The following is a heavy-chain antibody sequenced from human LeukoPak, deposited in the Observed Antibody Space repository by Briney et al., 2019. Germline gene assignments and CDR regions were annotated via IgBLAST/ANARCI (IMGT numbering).Heavy chain of an antibody. V-gene: IGHV4-34*01. Sequence: SETLSLTCAVDGGSFSGHYWSWIRQPPGKGLEWIGEIYHRGRTNYNPSLKSRVTISVDTSKNQFSLKLSSVTAADTAVYYCAGNRPGDYWGEGTLVTVSS. CDR2: IYHRGRT. CDR1: GGSFSGHY. J-gene: IGHJ4*02. D-gene: IGHD4-23*01. CDR3: AGNRPGDY.